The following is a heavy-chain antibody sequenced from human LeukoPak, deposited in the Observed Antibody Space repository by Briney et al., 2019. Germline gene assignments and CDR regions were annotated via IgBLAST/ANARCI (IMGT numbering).Heavy chain of an antibody. CDR2: ISHTGDII. V-gene: IGHV4-34*01. Sequence: PSETLSLTCAVYGGSFNSYYWTWVRQTPGKGLEWIGEISHTGDIINYKPSLKSRVAISVDSSKKQFSLRLTSVTAADTGVYYCARVPDITARPFYSLGPGTRVTVS. CDR1: GGSFNSYY. J-gene: IGHJ4*02. D-gene: IGHD1-1*01. CDR3: ARVPDITARPFYS.